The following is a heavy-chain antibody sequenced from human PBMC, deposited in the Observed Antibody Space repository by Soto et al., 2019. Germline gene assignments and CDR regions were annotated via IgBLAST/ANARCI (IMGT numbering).Heavy chain of an antibody. D-gene: IGHD3-10*01. J-gene: IGHJ2*01. CDR2: ISYDGSNK. Sequence: QVQLVESGGGVVQPGRSLRLSCAASGFTFSSYGMHWVRQAPGKGLEWVAVISYDGSNKYYADSVKGRFTISRDNSKNTLYLQMNSLRAEDTAVYYCARDYGSHWYFDLWGRGTLVTVSS. CDR3: ARDYGSHWYFDL. CDR1: GFTFSSYG. V-gene: IGHV3-30*03.